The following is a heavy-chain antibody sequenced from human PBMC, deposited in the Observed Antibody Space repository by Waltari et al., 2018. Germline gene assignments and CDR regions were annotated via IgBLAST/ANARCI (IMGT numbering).Heavy chain of an antibody. CDR2: FIPIFGTA. CDR1: GGTFSSYA. V-gene: IGHV1-69*01. CDR3: ARASISSGSFQLYYYYGMDV. D-gene: IGHD1-26*01. Sequence: QVQLVQSGAEVKKPGSSVKVSCKASGGTFSSYAISWVRQAPGQGLGWMGGFIPIFGTANYAQKFQGRVTITADESTSTAYMELSSLRSEDTAVYYCARASISSGSFQLYYYYGMDVWGQGTTVTVSS. J-gene: IGHJ6*02.